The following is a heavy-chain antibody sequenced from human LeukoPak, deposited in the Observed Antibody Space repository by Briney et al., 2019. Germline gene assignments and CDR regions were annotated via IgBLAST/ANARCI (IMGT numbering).Heavy chain of an antibody. Sequence: ASVKVSCKASGGTFSSYAISWVRQAPGQGLEWMGWISAYNGNTNYAQKLQGRVTMTTDTSTSTAYMELRSLRSDDTAVYYCARGGSSGWYRARDAFDIWGQGTMVTVSS. V-gene: IGHV1-18*01. CDR2: ISAYNGNT. J-gene: IGHJ3*02. CDR1: GGTFSSYA. D-gene: IGHD6-19*01. CDR3: ARGGSSGWYRARDAFDI.